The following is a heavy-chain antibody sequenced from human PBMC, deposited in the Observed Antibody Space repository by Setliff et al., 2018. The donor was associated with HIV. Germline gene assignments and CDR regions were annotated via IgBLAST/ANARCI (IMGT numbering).Heavy chain of an antibody. CDR1: GGTFTSYA. CDR2: VIPIFGSA. J-gene: IGHJ3*02. Sequence: SVQVSCKAFGGTFTSYAFSWVRQAPGQGLEWMGGVIPIFGSANYAQKFQGRVTMTTDTSTSTAYMELRSLRSDDTAVYYCARDTPVGAFDIWGQGTMVTVSS. CDR3: ARDTPVGAFDI. V-gene: IGHV1-69*05.